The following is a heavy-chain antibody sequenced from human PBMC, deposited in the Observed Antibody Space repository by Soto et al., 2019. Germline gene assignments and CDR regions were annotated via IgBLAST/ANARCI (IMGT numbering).Heavy chain of an antibody. Sequence: LRLSFAASGFSFISYSINWVRQAPGKGLEWVSYISSSSSTIYYADSVKGRFTISRDNAKNSLYLQMNSLRDEDTAVYYCARDGLLWPYYYYGMDVWGQGTTVTVSS. CDR3: ARDGLLWPYYYYGMDV. CDR2: ISSSSSTI. D-gene: IGHD3-10*01. CDR1: GFSFISYS. J-gene: IGHJ6*02. V-gene: IGHV3-48*02.